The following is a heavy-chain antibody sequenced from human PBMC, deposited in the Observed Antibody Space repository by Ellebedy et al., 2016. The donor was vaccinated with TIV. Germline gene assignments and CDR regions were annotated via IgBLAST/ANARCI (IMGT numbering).Heavy chain of an antibody. CDR2: VHAGGST. J-gene: IGHJ5*02. Sequence: MPSETLSLTCTVSGDSISYTYWSPIRQSAEKGLEWTGLVHAGGSTNYNPSLKSRVTMSVDTSKNQFSLKLRSVTAADTAVYYCARDRRGFGGIIGHGFAPWGQGTLVTGSS. CDR3: ARDRRGFGGIIGHGFAP. CDR1: GDSISYTY. D-gene: IGHD3-16*02. V-gene: IGHV4-4*07.